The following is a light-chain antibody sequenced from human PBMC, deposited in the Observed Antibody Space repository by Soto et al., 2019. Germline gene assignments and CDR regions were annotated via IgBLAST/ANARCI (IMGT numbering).Light chain of an antibody. Sequence: IMIKQSPVTLSGPQGERATLSCRASRSVGSSYLAWYQQKPGQAPRLLIYGASSRATGIPDRFSGSGSGTDFTLTISRLEPEDFAVYYCQLFGSYPNTFCGGTNVDIK. J-gene: IGKJ4*01. CDR3: QLFGSYPNT. CDR2: GAS. V-gene: IGKV3-20*01. CDR1: RSVGSSY.